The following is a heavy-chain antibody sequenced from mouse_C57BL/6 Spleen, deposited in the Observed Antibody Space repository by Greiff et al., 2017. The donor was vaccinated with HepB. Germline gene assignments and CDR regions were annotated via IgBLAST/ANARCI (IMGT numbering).Heavy chain of an antibody. CDR2: ISDGGSYT. J-gene: IGHJ1*03. CDR1: GFTFSSYA. V-gene: IGHV5-4*03. Sequence: EVKVVESGGGLVKPGGSLKLSCAASGFTFSSYAMSWVRQTPEKRLEWVATISDGGSYTYYPDNVKGRFTITRDNAKNNLYLQMSHLKSEDTAIYYCSSDNYYDSGPPWYFDVWGTGTTVTVSS. CDR3: SSDNYYDSGPPWYFDV. D-gene: IGHD1-1*01.